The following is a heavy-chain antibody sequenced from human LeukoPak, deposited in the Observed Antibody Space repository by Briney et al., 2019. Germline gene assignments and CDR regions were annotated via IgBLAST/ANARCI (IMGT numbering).Heavy chain of an antibody. V-gene: IGHV1-69*13. CDR1: GGTFSSYA. CDR2: IIPILGTA. D-gene: IGHD2-21*02. J-gene: IGHJ4*02. CDR3: ARATSTAPFDY. Sequence: ASVKVSFKASGGTFSSYAISWVRQAPGQGLEWMGGIIPILGTANYAQKFQGRVTITADESTTTAYMELSGLRSEDTALYYCARATSTAPFDYWGQGTLVTVSS.